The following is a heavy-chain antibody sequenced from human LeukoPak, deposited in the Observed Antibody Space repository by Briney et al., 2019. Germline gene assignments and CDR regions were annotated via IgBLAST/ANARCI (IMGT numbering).Heavy chain of an antibody. CDR3: ARGTTGIAVAEFDY. J-gene: IGHJ4*02. V-gene: IGHV3-66*01. CDR2: IYSGGST. D-gene: IGHD6-19*01. Sequence: GGSLRLSCAASGFTVSSNYMSWVRQAPGKGLEWVSVIYSGGSTYYADSVKGRFTISGDNSKNTLYLQMNSLRAEDTAVYYCARGTTGIAVAEFDYWGQGTLVTVSS. CDR1: GFTVSSNY.